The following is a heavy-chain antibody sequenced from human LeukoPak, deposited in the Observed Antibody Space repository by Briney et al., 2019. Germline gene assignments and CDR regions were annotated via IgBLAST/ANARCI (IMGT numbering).Heavy chain of an antibody. Sequence: SETLSLTCTVSGGSISSYYWSWIRQPAGKGLEWIGCIYTSGSTNYNPSLKSRVTMSVDTSKNQFSLKLSSVTAADTAVYYCAREATYYYDSSAQWPVFDYWGQGTLVTVSS. CDR1: GGSISSYY. D-gene: IGHD3-22*01. V-gene: IGHV4-4*07. CDR3: AREATYYYDSSAQWPVFDY. CDR2: IYTSGST. J-gene: IGHJ4*02.